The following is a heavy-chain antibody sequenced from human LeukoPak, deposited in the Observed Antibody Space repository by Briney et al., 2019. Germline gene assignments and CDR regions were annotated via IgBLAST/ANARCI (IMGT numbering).Heavy chain of an antibody. Sequence: TGGSLRLSCTASGFNLSYYSMTWVRQAPGKGLEWVANIKQDGSDKHYVDSVKGRFTISRDNGKNSLYLQMNSLRAEDTAVYYCANGGTYSSGPWGQGTLVTVSS. CDR3: ANGGTYSSGP. V-gene: IGHV3-7*01. CDR1: GFNLSYYS. J-gene: IGHJ5*02. CDR2: IKQDGSDK. D-gene: IGHD3-22*01.